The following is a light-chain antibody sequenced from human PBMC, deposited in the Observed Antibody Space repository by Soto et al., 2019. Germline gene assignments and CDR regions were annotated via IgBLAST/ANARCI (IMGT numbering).Light chain of an antibody. CDR1: SSDVGASDY. CDR2: EVN. J-gene: IGLJ1*01. Sequence: QSALTQPPSASGSPGQSVAISCTGTSSDVGASDYVSWYQQHSGKAPKLLLYEVNKRPSGVPDRFSGSKSGNMASLTVSALQADDEADYYCLSHSGSSNVLGTGTKVTVL. V-gene: IGLV2-8*01. CDR3: LSHSGSSNV.